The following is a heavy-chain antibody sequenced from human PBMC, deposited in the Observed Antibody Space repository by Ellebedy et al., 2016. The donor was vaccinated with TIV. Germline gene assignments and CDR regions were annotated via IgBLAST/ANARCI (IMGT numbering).Heavy chain of an antibody. CDR2: VGAYNGNT. J-gene: IGHJ4*02. CDR1: GYTFTSYG. D-gene: IGHD3-3*01. Sequence: AASVKVSCKASGYTFTSYGISWVRQAPGQGLEWMGWVGAYNGNTNYAQSLRGRVTMTTDTSSSTAYMELRSLTSEDTAVYFCARDRDSFGVVSSLFDSWGQGTLVTVSS. CDR3: ARDRDSFGVVSSLFDS. V-gene: IGHV1-18*01.